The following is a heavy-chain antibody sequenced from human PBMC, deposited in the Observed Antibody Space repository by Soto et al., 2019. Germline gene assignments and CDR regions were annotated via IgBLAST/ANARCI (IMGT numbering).Heavy chain of an antibody. D-gene: IGHD4-17*01. Sequence: EVQLVESGGGLVKPVGSLRLSCAASGFTFSSYSMNWVRQAPGKGLEWVSSISSSSSYIYYADSVKGRFTISRDNAKNSLYLQMNSLRAEDTAVYYCARDDDYGDYADAFDIWGQGTMVTVSS. CDR1: GFTFSSYS. CDR2: ISSSSSYI. J-gene: IGHJ3*02. V-gene: IGHV3-21*01. CDR3: ARDDDYGDYADAFDI.